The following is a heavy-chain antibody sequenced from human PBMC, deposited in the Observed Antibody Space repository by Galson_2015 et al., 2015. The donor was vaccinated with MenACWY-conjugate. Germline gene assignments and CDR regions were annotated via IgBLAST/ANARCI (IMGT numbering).Heavy chain of an antibody. CDR1: GFTFSAYY. Sequence: LRLSCAASGFTFSAYYLSWIRHTPGKGLEWVSYISSNNRDTNYAESVRGRFTISRDNAKNLLYLQMNSLRAEDTAVYYCARGGVTILGVVLYGMDVWGQGTTVTVSS. CDR3: ARGGVTILGVVLYGMDV. J-gene: IGHJ6*02. V-gene: IGHV3-11*06. D-gene: IGHD3-3*01. CDR2: ISSNNRDT.